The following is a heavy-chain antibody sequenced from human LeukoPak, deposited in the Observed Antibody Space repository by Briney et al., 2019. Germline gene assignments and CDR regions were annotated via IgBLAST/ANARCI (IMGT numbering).Heavy chain of an antibody. CDR1: GYSLTSYG. J-gene: IGHJ4*02. CDR3: ARTKRNDANPDY. Sequence: ASVKVSCKASGYSLTSYGISWVRQAPGQGLEWMGWISAYNGNTNYAQKLQGRVTMTTDTSTSTAYMELRSLRSDDTAVYYCARTKRNDANPDYWGQGTLVTVSS. V-gene: IGHV1-18*01. CDR2: ISAYNGNT. D-gene: IGHD1-1*01.